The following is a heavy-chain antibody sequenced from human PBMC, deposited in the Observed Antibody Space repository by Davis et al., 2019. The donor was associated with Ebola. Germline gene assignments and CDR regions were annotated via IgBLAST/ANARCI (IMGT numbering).Heavy chain of an antibody. V-gene: IGHV2-5*02. CDR1: GFSLSTSGVG. CDR3: AHRMHGSGSYKALNWFDP. Sequence: SGPTLVKPTQTLTLTCTFSGFSLSTSGVGVGWIRQPPGKALEWLALIYWDDDKRYSPSLKSRLTITKDTSKNQVVLTMTNMDPVDTATYYCAHRMHGSGSYKALNWFDPWGQGTLVTVSS. D-gene: IGHD3-10*01. CDR2: IYWDDDK. J-gene: IGHJ5*02.